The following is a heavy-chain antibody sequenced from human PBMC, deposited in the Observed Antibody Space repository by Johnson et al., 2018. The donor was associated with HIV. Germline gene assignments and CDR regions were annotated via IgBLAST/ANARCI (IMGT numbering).Heavy chain of an antibody. D-gene: IGHD1-1*01. V-gene: IGHV3-33*01. CDR2: IWYDGSNK. J-gene: IGHJ3*02. Sequence: QVQLVESGGGLIQPGESLRLSCAASGFTFSSYGMHWVRQAPGKGLEWVAVIWYDGSNKYYADSVKGRFTISRDNSKNTLYLQMNSLRAEDTALYYCARDSYLNDDAFDIWGQGTMVTVSS. CDR1: GFTFSSYG. CDR3: ARDSYLNDDAFDI.